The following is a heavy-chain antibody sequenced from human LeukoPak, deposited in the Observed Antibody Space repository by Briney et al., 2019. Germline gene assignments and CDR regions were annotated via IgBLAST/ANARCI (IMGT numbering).Heavy chain of an antibody. CDR2: INPNSGGT. CDR1: GYTFTGYY. V-gene: IGHV1-2*02. CDR3: AIWRWGSAFDI. Sequence: AASVTVSCKASGYTFTGYYMHWVRQAPGQGLEWMGWINPNSGGTNYAQKFQGRVTMTRDTSTSTAYMELSRLRSDDTAVYYCAIWRWGSAFDIWGQGTMVTVSS. J-gene: IGHJ3*02. D-gene: IGHD3-16*01.